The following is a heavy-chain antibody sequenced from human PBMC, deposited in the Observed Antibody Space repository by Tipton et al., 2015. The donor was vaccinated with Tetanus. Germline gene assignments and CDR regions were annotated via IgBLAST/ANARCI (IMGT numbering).Heavy chain of an antibody. CDR1: GGSFSGYY. CDR3: ARVPTYWYFDL. CDR2: INHSGST. V-gene: IGHV4-34*01. Sequence: TLSLTCAVYGGSFSGYYWSWIRQPPGKGLEWIGEINHSGSTNYNPSLKSRVTMSVDTSKNQFSLKLSSVTAADTAVYYCARVPTYWYFDLWGRGTLVTVSS. J-gene: IGHJ2*01.